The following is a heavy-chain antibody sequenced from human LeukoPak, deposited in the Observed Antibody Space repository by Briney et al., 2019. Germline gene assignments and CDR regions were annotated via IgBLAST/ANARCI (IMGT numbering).Heavy chain of an antibody. CDR3: ARDLGDWFDP. D-gene: IGHD7-27*01. J-gene: IGHJ5*02. V-gene: IGHV1-69*04. CDR2: IIPILGIA. Sequence: GASVKVSCKASGGTFSSYAISWVRQAPGQGLEWMGRIIPILGIANYAQKFQGRVTITADKSTSTAYMELRSLRSDDTAVYYCARDLGDWFDPWGQGTLVTVSS. CDR1: GGTFSSYA.